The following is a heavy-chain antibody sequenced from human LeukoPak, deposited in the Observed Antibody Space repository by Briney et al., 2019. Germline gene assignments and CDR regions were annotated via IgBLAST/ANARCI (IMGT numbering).Heavy chain of an antibody. CDR1: GFTFSSYS. Sequence: PGGSLRLSCAASGFTFSSYSMNWVRQAPGKGLEWVSSISSSSSYIYYADSVKGRFTISRDNAKNSLYLQMNSLRAEDTAVYYCAREEPYDILTGTRPNAFDIWGQGTMXXVSS. CDR2: ISSSSSYI. D-gene: IGHD3-9*01. CDR3: AREEPYDILTGTRPNAFDI. V-gene: IGHV3-21*01. J-gene: IGHJ3*02.